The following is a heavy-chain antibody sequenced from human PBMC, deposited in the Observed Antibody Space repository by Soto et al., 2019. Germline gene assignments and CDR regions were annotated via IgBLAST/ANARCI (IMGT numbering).Heavy chain of an antibody. J-gene: IGHJ5*02. CDR2: IYYSGST. Sequence: PLEILSLRYTVFDGYVRSVSYYCSWIRQPPGKGLEWIGYIYYSGSTNYNPSLKSRVTISVDTSKNQFSLKLSSVTAADTAVYYCARVRASSSWFDPWGQGTLVTVSS. D-gene: IGHD6-13*01. CDR3: ARVRASSSWFDP. V-gene: IGHV4-61*01. CDR1: DGYVRSVSYY.